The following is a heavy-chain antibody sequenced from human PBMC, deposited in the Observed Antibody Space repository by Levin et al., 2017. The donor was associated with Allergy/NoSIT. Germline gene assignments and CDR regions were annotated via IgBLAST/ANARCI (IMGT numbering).Heavy chain of an antibody. V-gene: IGHV3-21*01. CDR2: ISSSSSYI. J-gene: IGHJ4*02. CDR3: ARDLYSSSSHDY. CDR1: GFTFSSYS. Sequence: LSLTCAASGFTFSSYSMNWVRQAPGKGLEWVSSISSSSSYIYYADSVKGRFTISRDNAKNSLYLQMNSLRAEDTAVYYCARDLYSSSSHDYWGQGTLVTVSS. D-gene: IGHD6-6*01.